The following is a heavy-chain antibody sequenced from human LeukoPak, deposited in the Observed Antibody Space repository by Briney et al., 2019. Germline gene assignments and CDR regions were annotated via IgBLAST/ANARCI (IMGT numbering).Heavy chain of an antibody. Sequence: GGSLRLSCAASGFTVSSNYMSWVRQAPGKGLEWVSAIYGGGSTYYADSVKGRFTISRDNSKNTLYLQMNSLRAEDTAVYYCARDDRGYSFDYWGQGTLVTVSS. D-gene: IGHD5-18*01. V-gene: IGHV3-53*01. CDR2: IYGGGST. CDR3: ARDDRGYSFDY. J-gene: IGHJ4*02. CDR1: GFTVSSNY.